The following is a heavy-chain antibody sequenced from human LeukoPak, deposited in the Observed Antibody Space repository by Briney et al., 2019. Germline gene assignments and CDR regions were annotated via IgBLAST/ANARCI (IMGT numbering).Heavy chain of an antibody. CDR3: ARGLYSGSYPFDY. Sequence: SVKVSCKASGGTFSSYAISWVRQAPGQGLEWMGGIIPIFGTANYAQKFQGRVTITADESTSTAYMELSSLRSEDTAVYYCARGLYSGSYPFDYWGQGTLVTVSS. V-gene: IGHV1-69*01. CDR2: IIPIFGTA. J-gene: IGHJ4*02. D-gene: IGHD1-26*01. CDR1: GGTFSSYA.